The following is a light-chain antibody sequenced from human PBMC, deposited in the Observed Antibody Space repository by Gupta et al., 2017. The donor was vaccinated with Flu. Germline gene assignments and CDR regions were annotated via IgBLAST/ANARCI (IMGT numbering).Light chain of an antibody. J-gene: IGKJ2*01. Sequence: DIQLTQSPSSLSASVGDRVTITCQASQDITNYLNWYQQKPGKAPKLLLYDASNLETGVPSRFSGSGSGTHFTFTSNSLQPEDGGTYYCQQYKKLRNTFGQGTKLEVK. CDR2: DAS. V-gene: IGKV1-33*01. CDR3: QQYKKLRNT. CDR1: QDITNY.